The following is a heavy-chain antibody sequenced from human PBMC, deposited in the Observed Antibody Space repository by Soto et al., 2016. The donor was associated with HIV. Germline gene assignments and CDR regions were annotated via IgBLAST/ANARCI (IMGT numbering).Heavy chain of an antibody. V-gene: IGHV1-2*02. J-gene: IGHJ5*02. D-gene: IGHD5-18*01. Sequence: QVHLVQSGAEVKKPGASMRVSCKASGYTFSDYYIHWVRQAPGRGLEWMGWINPKSGGTNYPQKFLGRVTLTRDTSINTAYMELTRLRSDDTAVYYCARGPRIIISVTHWFDPWGQGTLVIVSS. CDR1: GYTFSDYY. CDR2: INPKSGGT. CDR3: ARGPRIIISVTHWFDP.